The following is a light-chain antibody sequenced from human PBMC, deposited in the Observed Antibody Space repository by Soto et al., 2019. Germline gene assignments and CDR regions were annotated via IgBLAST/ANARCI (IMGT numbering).Light chain of an antibody. CDR1: QSINAF. J-gene: IGKJ2*01. CDR3: QQSYSIPFT. CDR2: GAS. V-gene: IGKV1-39*01. Sequence: DIQMTQSPSSLSASVGDRVTISCRASQSINAFLTWYQQKPGEAPRLLIYGASNLQGGVPSRFSGSGSGTDFTLTISSLHPEDFALYYCQQSYSIPFTFGQGNKLEIK.